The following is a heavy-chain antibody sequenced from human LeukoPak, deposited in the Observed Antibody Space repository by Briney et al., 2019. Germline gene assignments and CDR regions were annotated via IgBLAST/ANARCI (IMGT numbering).Heavy chain of an antibody. D-gene: IGHD2-2*01. CDR3: AREEGCSSTSCYDAYFDY. Sequence: SETLSLTCTVSGGSISRYYWSWIRQPPGKGLEWIGEINHSGSTNYNPSLKSRVTISVDTSKNQFSLKLSSVTAADTAVYYCAREEGCSSTSCYDAYFDYWGQGTLVTVSS. J-gene: IGHJ4*02. CDR2: INHSGST. V-gene: IGHV4-34*01. CDR1: GGSISRYY.